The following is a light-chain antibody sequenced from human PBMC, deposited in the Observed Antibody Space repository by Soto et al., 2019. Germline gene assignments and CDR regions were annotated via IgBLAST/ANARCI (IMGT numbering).Light chain of an antibody. CDR3: QSYDSSLSGWV. CDR2: GNS. V-gene: IGLV1-40*01. J-gene: IGLJ3*02. Sequence: QSVLTQPPSVSGAPGQRVTISCTGSSSNIGAGYDVHWYQQLPGTAPKLLIYGNSNRPSGVPDRFSGSKSGTSASLTITGLQAEEAADYSCQSYDSSLSGWVFGGGTKLTVL. CDR1: SSNIGAGYD.